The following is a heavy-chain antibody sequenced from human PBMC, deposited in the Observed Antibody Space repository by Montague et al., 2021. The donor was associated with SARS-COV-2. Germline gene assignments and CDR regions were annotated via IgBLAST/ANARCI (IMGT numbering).Heavy chain of an antibody. CDR2: IYYSGST. CDR3: ARGVPLGYDFWSGYPEIGDFDY. J-gene: IGHJ4*02. V-gene: IGHV4-39*01. D-gene: IGHD3-3*01. Sequence: SETLSLTCTVSGGSISSSSYYWGWIRQPPGKGLEWIGSIYYSGSTYYNPSLKSRVTIPVDTSKNQFSLKLSSVTAADTAVYYCARGVPLGYDFWSGYPEIGDFDYWGQGTLVTVSS. CDR1: GGSISSSSYY.